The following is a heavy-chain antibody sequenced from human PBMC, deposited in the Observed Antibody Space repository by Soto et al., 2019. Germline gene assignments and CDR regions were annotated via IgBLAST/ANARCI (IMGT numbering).Heavy chain of an antibody. CDR1: GGSISSSSYY. CDR2: IYYSGST. Sequence: PSETLSLTCTVSGGSISSSSYYWGWIRQPPGKGLEWIGSIYYSGSTYYNPSLKSRVTISVDTSKNQFSLKLSSVTAADTAVYYCARGRALFWSGYYPKYYYYGMDVWGQGTTVTVSS. CDR3: ARGRALFWSGYYPKYYYYGMDV. V-gene: IGHV4-39*01. J-gene: IGHJ6*02. D-gene: IGHD3-3*01.